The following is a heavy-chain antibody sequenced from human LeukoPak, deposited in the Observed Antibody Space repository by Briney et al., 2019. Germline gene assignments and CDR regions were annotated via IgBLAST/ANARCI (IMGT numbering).Heavy chain of an antibody. V-gene: IGHV3-66*01. CDR2: FYSGDTT. CDR1: GFTVSSTY. Sequence: GGSLRLSCAASGFTVSSTYMSWVRQAPGRGLEWVSVFYSGDTTYYANSVKGRFTISRDNSKNMLYLQMNSLRAEDTAVYYCARRLLTGYYEFWGQGTLVTVSS. D-gene: IGHD3-9*01. J-gene: IGHJ4*02. CDR3: ARRLLTGYYEF.